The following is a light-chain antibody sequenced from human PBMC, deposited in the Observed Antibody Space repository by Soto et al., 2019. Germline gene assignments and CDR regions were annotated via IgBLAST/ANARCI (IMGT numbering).Light chain of an antibody. J-gene: IGKJ5*01. CDR3: QQFDTYPLT. Sequence: AIQLTQSPSSLSASVGDRVTITCRASQGIASSAFAWYQQKPGEVPKLLIYDVFNLHSGVPSRFSGSGSGTDFALTISSLQPEDFATYYCQQFDTYPLTFGQGTRLEIK. CDR2: DVF. V-gene: IGKV1-13*02. CDR1: QGIASSA.